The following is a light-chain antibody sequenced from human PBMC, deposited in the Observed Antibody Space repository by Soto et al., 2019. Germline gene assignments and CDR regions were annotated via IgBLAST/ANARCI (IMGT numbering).Light chain of an antibody. V-gene: IGKV1-39*01. CDR2: AAS. CDR3: QQSYSTLRT. Sequence: DIQMTQSPSSLSASVGDRVTITCRASQSISSSLNWYQQKPGKAPKLLIYAASSLQSGVPSRFSGSGSGTDFTLTISSLQPEDFATYYCQQSYSTLRTFGPGTKVDIK. J-gene: IGKJ3*01. CDR1: QSISSS.